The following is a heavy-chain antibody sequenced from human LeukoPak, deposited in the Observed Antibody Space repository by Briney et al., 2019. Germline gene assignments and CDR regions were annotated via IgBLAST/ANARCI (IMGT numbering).Heavy chain of an antibody. D-gene: IGHD3-10*01. Sequence: ASVKVSCKASGYTFTGYYMHWVRQAPGQGLEWMGWINPNSGGTNYAQKFQGRVTMTRDTSIGTAYMELSRLRSDDTAVYYCARDLYGSGSYYNYWGQGTLVTVSS. CDR1: GYTFTGYY. V-gene: IGHV1-2*02. CDR3: ARDLYGSGSYYNY. CDR2: INPNSGGT. J-gene: IGHJ4*02.